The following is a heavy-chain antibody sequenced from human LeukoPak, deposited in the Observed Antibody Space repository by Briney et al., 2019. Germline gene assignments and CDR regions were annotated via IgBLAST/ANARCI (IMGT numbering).Heavy chain of an antibody. V-gene: IGHV1-2*02. J-gene: IGHJ4*02. CDR2: INPNSGGT. CDR1: GYTFTSYD. Sequence: ASVKVSCKASGYTFTSYDINWVRQATGQGLEWMGWINPNSGGTNYAQKFQGRVTMTRDTSISTAYMELSRLRSDDTAVYYCARPRYGYFDYWGQGTLVTVSS. CDR3: ARPRYGYFDY. D-gene: IGHD1-1*01.